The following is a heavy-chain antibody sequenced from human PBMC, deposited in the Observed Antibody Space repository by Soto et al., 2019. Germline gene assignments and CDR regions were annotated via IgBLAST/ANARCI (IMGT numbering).Heavy chain of an antibody. V-gene: IGHV4-31*03. J-gene: IGHJ4*02. CDR3: ASTEDFFDY. CDR1: GVSLTSGTYY. Sequence: PSETLSLTCSVSGVSLTSGTYYWSWIRQHPGKGLEWIGYIFYSGSTDYNPSLKSRVNISADTSKNQFSLKLSSVTAADTAVYYCASTEDFFDYWGQGTLVTVSS. CDR2: IFYSGST.